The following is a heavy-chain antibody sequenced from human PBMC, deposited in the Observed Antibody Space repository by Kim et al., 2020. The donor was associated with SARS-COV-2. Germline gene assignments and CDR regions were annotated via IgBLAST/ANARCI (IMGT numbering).Heavy chain of an antibody. V-gene: IGHV3-11*05. CDR1: GFSFRDYY. D-gene: IGHD6-19*01. CDR2: MSSSGSYT. J-gene: IGHJ4*02. Sequence: GGSLRLSCAASGFSFRDYYMSWIRQAPGKGLEWLSYMSSSGSYTNYADSVKGRFTISRDNAKNSLYLQMTSLRAEDTAIYYCARDSGSLAGLPDYWGQGALVTVSS. CDR3: ARDSGSLAGLPDY.